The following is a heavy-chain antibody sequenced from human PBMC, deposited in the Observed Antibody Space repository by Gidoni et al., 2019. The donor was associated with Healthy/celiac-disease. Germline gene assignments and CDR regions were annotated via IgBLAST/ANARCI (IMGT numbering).Heavy chain of an antibody. CDR1: GGSISSYY. V-gene: IGHV4-59*01. CDR3: ARGYSSNWFDP. CDR2: IYYSGST. D-gene: IGHD6-19*01. Sequence: QVQLQESGPGLVKPSETLSLTCTVSGGSISSYYWSCIRQPPGKGLEWIGYIYYSGSTNYNPSLKSRLTISVDTSKNQFSLKLSSVTAADTAVYYCARGYSSNWFDPWGQGTLVTVSS. J-gene: IGHJ5*02.